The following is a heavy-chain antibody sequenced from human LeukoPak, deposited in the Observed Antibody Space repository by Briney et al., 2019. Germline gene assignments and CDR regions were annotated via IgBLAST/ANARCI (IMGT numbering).Heavy chain of an antibody. J-gene: IGHJ4*02. D-gene: IGHD2-15*01. CDR3: ARDHCSGGSCYSVFDY. Sequence: ASVKVSCKVSGYTLTELSMHWVRQAPGKGLEWMGGFDPEDGETIYAQKFQGRVTITADESTSTAYMELSSLRSEDTAVYYCARDHCSGGSCYSVFDYWGQGTLVTVSS. CDR2: FDPEDGET. V-gene: IGHV1-24*01. CDR1: GYTLTELS.